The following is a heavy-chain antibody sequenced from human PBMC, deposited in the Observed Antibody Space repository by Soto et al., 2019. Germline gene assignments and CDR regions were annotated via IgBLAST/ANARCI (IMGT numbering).Heavy chain of an antibody. J-gene: IGHJ4*02. CDR2: IWYDGSNK. CDR3: ARGHSSSWYSFDY. V-gene: IGHV3-33*01. CDR1: GFTFSSYG. Sequence: GGSLRLSCAASGFTFSSYGMHWVRQAPGKGLEWVAVIWYDGSNKYYADSVKGRFTISRDNSKNTLYLQMNSLRAEDTAVYYCARGHSSSWYSFDYWGQGTLVTVSS. D-gene: IGHD6-13*01.